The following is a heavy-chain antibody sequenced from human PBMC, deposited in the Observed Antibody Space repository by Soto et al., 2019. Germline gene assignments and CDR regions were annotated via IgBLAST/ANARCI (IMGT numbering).Heavy chain of an antibody. Sequence: ETLSRTRTVSGGSNSSYYWSWIRPPPRNRLEWLGYIYYSGSTNYTPSLKSRVTISVDKSKSQFSLKLSSVTAADTAVYYCARSPDSSGYYPRWYYYGMDVWGQGTTVTVSS. CDR3: ARSPDSSGYYPRWYYYGMDV. J-gene: IGHJ6*02. V-gene: IGHV4-59*12. D-gene: IGHD3-22*01. CDR2: IYYSGST. CDR1: GGSNSSYY.